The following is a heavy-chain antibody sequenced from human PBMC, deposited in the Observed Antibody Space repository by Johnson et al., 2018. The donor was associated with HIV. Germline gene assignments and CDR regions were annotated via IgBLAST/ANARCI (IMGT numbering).Heavy chain of an antibody. Sequence: EVQLVESGGGLVQPGGSLRLSCAASGFTFSSYDMHWVRQATGKGLEWVSAIGTAGDTYYPGSVKGRFTISRDNSKNTLYLQMNSLRVEDTAVYFCARVSYDGVLKTVGAFDIWGQGTLITVSS. V-gene: IGHV3-13*01. D-gene: IGHD3-16*01. J-gene: IGHJ3*02. CDR2: IGTAGDT. CDR1: GFTFSSYD. CDR3: ARVSYDGVLKTVGAFDI.